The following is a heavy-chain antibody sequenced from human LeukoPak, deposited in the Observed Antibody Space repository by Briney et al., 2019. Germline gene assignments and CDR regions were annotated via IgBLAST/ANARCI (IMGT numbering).Heavy chain of an antibody. V-gene: IGHV1-2*02. CDR3: ARDGGSSSVIFDY. Sequence: ASVKVSCKASGYTFTSYGISWVRQAPGQGLEWMGWINPNSGGTNYAQKFQGRVTMTRDTSISTAYMELSRLRSDDTAVYYCARDGGSSSVIFDYWGQGTLVTVSS. D-gene: IGHD6-6*01. J-gene: IGHJ4*02. CDR2: INPNSGGT. CDR1: GYTFTSYG.